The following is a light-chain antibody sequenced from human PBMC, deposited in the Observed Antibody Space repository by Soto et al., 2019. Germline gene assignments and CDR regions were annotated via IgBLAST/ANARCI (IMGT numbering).Light chain of an antibody. CDR3: QQHSHWPPWT. Sequence: VLTQSPATLSLSPGERATLSCRASENVRTFVDWYQQKPGQAPRLLIYGASNSATDIPARFSGSGSGTDFTLTISNLEPEEFAVYYCQQHSHWPPWTFGQGTRVEIQ. J-gene: IGKJ1*01. CDR1: ENVRTF. CDR2: GAS. V-gene: IGKV3-11*01.